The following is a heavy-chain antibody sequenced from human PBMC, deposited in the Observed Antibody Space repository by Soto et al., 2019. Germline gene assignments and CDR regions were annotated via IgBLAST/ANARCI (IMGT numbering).Heavy chain of an antibody. CDR3: ARAPRKRNYGDCDNFDY. CDR2: IYYSGST. Sequence: TSETLSLTCTVSGCSISSGGYYWSWIRQHPGKGLEWIGYIYYSGSTYYNPSLTSRVTISVDTSKNQFSLKLSSVTAADTAVYYCARAPRKRNYGDCDNFDYWGQGTLVTVSS. J-gene: IGHJ4*02. CDR1: GCSISSGGYY. V-gene: IGHV4-31*03. D-gene: IGHD4-17*01.